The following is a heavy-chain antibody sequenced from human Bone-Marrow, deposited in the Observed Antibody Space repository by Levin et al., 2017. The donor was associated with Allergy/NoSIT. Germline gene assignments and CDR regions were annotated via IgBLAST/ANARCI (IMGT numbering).Heavy chain of an antibody. J-gene: IGHJ4*02. CDR2: IVVGSGNT. Sequence: SVKVSCKASGFTFTSSAVQWVRQARGQRLEWIGWIVVGSGNTNYAQKFQERVTITRDMSTSTAYMELSSLRSEDTAVYYCAAVPMTTVTTDFDYWGQGTLVTVSS. CDR1: GFTFTSSA. V-gene: IGHV1-58*01. CDR3: AAVPMTTVTTDFDY. D-gene: IGHD4-17*01.